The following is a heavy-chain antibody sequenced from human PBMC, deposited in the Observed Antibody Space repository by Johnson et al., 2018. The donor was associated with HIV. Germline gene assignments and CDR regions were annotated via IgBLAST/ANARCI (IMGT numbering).Heavy chain of an antibody. D-gene: IGHD1-26*01. CDR1: VSSNY. J-gene: IGHJ3*02. CDR2: ISYDGSNK. CDR3: ARVVRKGGAHHDAFDI. V-gene: IGHV3-30*19. Sequence: VSSNYMSWVRQAPGKGLEWVAVISYDGSNKYYADSVKGRFTISRDNSKNTLYLQMNSLRAEDTAVYYCARVVRKGGAHHDAFDIWGQGTMVTVSS.